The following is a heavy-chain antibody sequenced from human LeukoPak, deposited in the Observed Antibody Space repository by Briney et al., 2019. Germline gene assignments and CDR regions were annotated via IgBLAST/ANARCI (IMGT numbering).Heavy chain of an antibody. Sequence: PSETLSLTCTVSGGPISSSSYYWGWIRQPPGKGLEWIGSIYYSGSTYYNPSLKSRVTISVDTSKNQFSLKLSSVTAADTAVYYCARHYPLWFGNGCFDYWGQRTLVTVSS. J-gene: IGHJ4*02. D-gene: IGHD3-10*01. V-gene: IGHV4-39*01. CDR2: IYYSGST. CDR3: ARHYPLWFGNGCFDY. CDR1: GGPISSSSYY.